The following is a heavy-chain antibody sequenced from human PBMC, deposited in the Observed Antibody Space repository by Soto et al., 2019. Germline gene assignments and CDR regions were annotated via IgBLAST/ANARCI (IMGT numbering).Heavy chain of an antibody. J-gene: IGHJ6*02. Sequence: GGSLRLSCEASGFSFSDHGMSWVRQAPGKGLEWVSVTSGSGGTTYYVDSVKGRFTISRDNSKNTLYLQMNSLRVEDTAIYYCAKTYKTTILTVYDVWGRGTKVTVS. CDR2: TSGSGGTT. CDR3: AKTYKTTILTVYDV. D-gene: IGHD3-9*01. V-gene: IGHV3-23*01. CDR1: GFSFSDHG.